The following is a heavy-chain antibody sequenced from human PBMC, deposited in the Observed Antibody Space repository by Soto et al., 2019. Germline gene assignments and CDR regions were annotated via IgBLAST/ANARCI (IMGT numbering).Heavy chain of an antibody. D-gene: IGHD3-22*01. CDR3: ARGRNYFDSSGYGTYFDY. CDR2: IITSLDIT. CDR1: GGTFNSYT. V-gene: IGHV1-69*02. J-gene: IGHJ4*02. Sequence: QVQLVQSGAEVKKPGSSVKVSCKASGGTFNSYTISWVRQAPGQGLEWMGRIITSLDITNYEQRFLGRVTITADKSTSTAYMGLSSLRSEDTAMYYCARGRNYFDSSGYGTYFDYWGQGTLVTVSS.